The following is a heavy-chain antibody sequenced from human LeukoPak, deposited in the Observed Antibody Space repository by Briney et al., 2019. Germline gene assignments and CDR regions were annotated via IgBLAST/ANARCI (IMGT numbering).Heavy chain of an antibody. CDR3: ARNGPTYYDFWSGREIDY. CDR1: GGSFRGYY. Sequence: PSETLSLTCAVYGGSFRGYYWSWIRQPPGKGLEWIGEINHSGSTNYNPSLKSRVTISVDTSKNQFSLKLSSVTAADTAVYYCARNGPTYYDFWSGREIDYWGQGTLVTVSS. CDR2: INHSGST. J-gene: IGHJ4*02. V-gene: IGHV4-34*01. D-gene: IGHD3-3*01.